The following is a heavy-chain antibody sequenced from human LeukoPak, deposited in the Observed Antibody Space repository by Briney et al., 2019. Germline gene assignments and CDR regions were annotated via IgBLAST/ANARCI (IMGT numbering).Heavy chain of an antibody. CDR2: IYYSGST. CDR3: ARAVYDYIWGSYRFDY. Sequence: TLSLTCTVSGGSIRSSSYYWSWIRQHPGKGLEWIRIIYYSGSTYYNPSLRSRVTFSVDTSKNQFSLKLSSVNAADTAVYYCARAVYDYIWGSYRFDYWGQGTLVTVSS. D-gene: IGHD3-16*02. CDR1: GGSIRSSSYY. J-gene: IGHJ4*02. V-gene: IGHV4-31*03.